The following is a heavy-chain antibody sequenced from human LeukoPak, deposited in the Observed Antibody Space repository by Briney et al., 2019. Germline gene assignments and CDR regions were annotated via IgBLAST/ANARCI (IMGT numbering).Heavy chain of an antibody. J-gene: IGHJ3*02. Sequence: GASVKVSCKASGYTFTSYGISWVRQAPGQGLEWMGWISAYNGNTNYAQKLQGRVTMTTDTSTSTAYMELRSLRSDDTAVYYCASMSGYYDSSDAVAFDIWGQGTMVTVSP. CDR2: ISAYNGNT. CDR3: ASMSGYYDSSDAVAFDI. D-gene: IGHD3-22*01. V-gene: IGHV1-18*01. CDR1: GYTFTSYG.